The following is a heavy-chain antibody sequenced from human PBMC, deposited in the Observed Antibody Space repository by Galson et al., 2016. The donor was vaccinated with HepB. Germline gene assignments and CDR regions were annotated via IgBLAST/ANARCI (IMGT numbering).Heavy chain of an antibody. D-gene: IGHD3-10*01. CDR1: GFTFSIHD. J-gene: IGHJ5*01. Sequence: SLRLSCAASGFTFSIHDMHWVRQATGKGLEWVSAIETSGATYYPDSVKGRFTISKDTSKNTLFLQMNSLRAEDTALYKCVKDVGNYASGQVYNWFDSWGQGTLVTVPS. CDR2: IETSGAT. CDR3: VKDVGNYASGQVYNWFDS. V-gene: IGHV3-13*01.